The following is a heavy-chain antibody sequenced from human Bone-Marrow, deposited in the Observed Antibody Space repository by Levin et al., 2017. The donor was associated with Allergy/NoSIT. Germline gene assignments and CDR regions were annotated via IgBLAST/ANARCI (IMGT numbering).Heavy chain of an antibody. CDR3: ARDGGPIVVVPAAIRGTWDWFDP. CDR1: GGSISSGSYY. J-gene: IGHJ5*02. CDR2: IYTSGST. Sequence: SQTLSLTCTVSGGSISSGSYYWSWIRQPAGKGLEWIGRIYTSGSTNYNPSLKSRVTISVDTSKNQFSLKLSSVTAADTAVYYCARDGGPIVVVPAAIRGTWDWFDPWGQGTLVTVSS. V-gene: IGHV4-61*02. D-gene: IGHD2-2*02.